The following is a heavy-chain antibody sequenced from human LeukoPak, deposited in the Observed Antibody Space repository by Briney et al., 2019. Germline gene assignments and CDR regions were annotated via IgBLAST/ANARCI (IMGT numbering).Heavy chain of an antibody. J-gene: IGHJ4*02. Sequence: PGGSLRLSCAASGFTFTSYAMSWVRQAPGKGLEWFPAVSGSGGSTYYADSVKGRFTISRDNSKNTLYLQMNSLRAEDTAVYYCAKDHRTGSLWYFDYWGQGTLVTVSS. D-gene: IGHD1-26*01. V-gene: IGHV3-23*01. CDR2: VSGSGGST. CDR3: AKDHRTGSLWYFDY. CDR1: GFTFTSYA.